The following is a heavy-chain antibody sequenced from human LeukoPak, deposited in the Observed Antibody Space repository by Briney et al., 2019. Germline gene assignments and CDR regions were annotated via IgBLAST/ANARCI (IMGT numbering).Heavy chain of an antibody. CDR2: IYSDSST. J-gene: IGHJ4*02. CDR1: GFTVSTNY. CDR3: AGDTDSSGYYGGSHY. Sequence: GGSLRLSCAASGFTVSTNYMSWVRQAPGKGLEWVSVIYSDSSTYYADSVKGRFTISRDNSKNTLYLQMNSLRAEDTAVYYCAGDTDSSGYYGGSHYWGQGTLVTVSS. D-gene: IGHD3-22*01. V-gene: IGHV3-66*02.